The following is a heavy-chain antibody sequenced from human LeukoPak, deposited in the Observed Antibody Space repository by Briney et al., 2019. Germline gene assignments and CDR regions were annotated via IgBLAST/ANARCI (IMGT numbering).Heavy chain of an antibody. CDR3: ARTYYYDSADFRTLYGMDV. CDR1: GYTFTTYD. CDR2: MDPNSGNT. D-gene: IGHD3-22*01. V-gene: IGHV1-8*01. J-gene: IGHJ6*02. Sequence: ASVKVSCKASGYTFTTYDINWVRQSTGQGLEWMGWMDPNSGNTGYAQKFQGRVTMTRNTSIKTAYMELSSLRSEDTAVYYCARTYYYDSADFRTLYGMDVWGQGTTVTVSS.